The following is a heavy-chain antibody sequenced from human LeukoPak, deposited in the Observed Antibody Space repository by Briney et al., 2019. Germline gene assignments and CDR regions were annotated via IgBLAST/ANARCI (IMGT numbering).Heavy chain of an antibody. CDR2: IYYSGIT. V-gene: IGHV4-59*12. CDR1: GGSISTYY. J-gene: IGHJ4*02. CDR3: ARDPLVAPAASYFDW. Sequence: SETLSLTCTVSGGSISTYYWSWIRQPPGKGLEWIGYIYYSGITYYNPSLKSRVTISVDTSKNQFSLKLSSVTAPDTAVYYCARDPLVAPAASYFDWWGQGTLVTVSS. D-gene: IGHD2-2*01.